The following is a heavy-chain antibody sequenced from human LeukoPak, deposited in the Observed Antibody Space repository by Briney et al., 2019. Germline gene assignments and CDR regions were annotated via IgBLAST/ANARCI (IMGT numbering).Heavy chain of an antibody. Sequence: PGSSVKVSCKTSGGTFNNYAISWVRQAPGQGLEWMGRVVPRFGIRNYPQTVRGRVNITADKATNTVYMELRSLRAEDTAIYYCATEPSRSYSFDHLDFWGLGTPVTVSS. CDR2: VVPRFGIR. V-gene: IGHV1-69*04. CDR1: GGTFNNYA. J-gene: IGHJ4*02. D-gene: IGHD5-12*01. CDR3: ATEPSRSYSFDHLDF.